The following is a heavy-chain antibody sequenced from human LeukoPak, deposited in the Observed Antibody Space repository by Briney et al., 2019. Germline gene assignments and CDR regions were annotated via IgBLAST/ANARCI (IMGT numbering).Heavy chain of an antibody. CDR3: TRDGYDSSGYYRRAFDI. Sequence: SETLSLTCAVYGGSFSDYYWSWIRQPPGKGLEWIGEINHSGSTNYNPSLKSRVTISVDTSKNQFSLKLSSVTAADTAVYYCTRDGYDSSGYYRRAFDIWGQGTMVTVSS. J-gene: IGHJ3*02. V-gene: IGHV4-34*01. CDR1: GGSFSDYY. D-gene: IGHD3-22*01. CDR2: INHSGST.